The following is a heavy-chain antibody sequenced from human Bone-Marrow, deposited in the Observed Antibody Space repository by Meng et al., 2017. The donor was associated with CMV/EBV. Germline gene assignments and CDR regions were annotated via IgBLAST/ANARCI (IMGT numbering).Heavy chain of an antibody. V-gene: IGHV1-69*02. Sequence: TFSSYTSSWVRQDPGQGLEWMGRIIPIRGIANYAQKFQGRVTITADKSTSTAYMELSSLRSEDTAVYYCARVSSDSSGYYGGWWFDPWGQGTLVTVSS. CDR3: ARVSSDSSGYYGGWWFDP. D-gene: IGHD3-22*01. J-gene: IGHJ5*02. CDR2: IIPIRGIA. CDR1: TFSSYT.